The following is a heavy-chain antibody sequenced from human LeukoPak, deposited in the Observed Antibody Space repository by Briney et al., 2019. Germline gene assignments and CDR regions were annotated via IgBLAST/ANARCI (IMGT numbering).Heavy chain of an antibody. V-gene: IGHV3-7*01. Sequence: GGSLRLSCAASGFTFSNYLMNWVRQAPGKGLEWVANIKQDGSEMQYVDSVKGRFTVSRDNAKNSLYLQMNSLRAEDTAVFYCARENRPNAFDIWGLGTMVTVSS. CDR1: GFTFSNYL. CDR2: IKQDGSEM. CDR3: ARENRPNAFDI. D-gene: IGHD1/OR15-1a*01. J-gene: IGHJ3*02.